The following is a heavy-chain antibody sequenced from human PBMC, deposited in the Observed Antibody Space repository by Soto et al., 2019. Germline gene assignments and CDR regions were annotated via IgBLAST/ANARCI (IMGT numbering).Heavy chain of an antibody. Sequence: PSETLSLTCSVCGASIISNDWWIWIRQTPGKGLEWIGEIFHSGRTNYSPSFKSRVTISVDTSKSQFSLEMASVTAADTAVYYCARANLRSGWTFDHWGQVSPVTVSS. J-gene: IGHJ4*02. CDR1: GASIISNDW. CDR2: IFHSGRT. V-gene: IGHV4-4*02. D-gene: IGHD6-19*01. CDR3: ARANLRSGWTFDH.